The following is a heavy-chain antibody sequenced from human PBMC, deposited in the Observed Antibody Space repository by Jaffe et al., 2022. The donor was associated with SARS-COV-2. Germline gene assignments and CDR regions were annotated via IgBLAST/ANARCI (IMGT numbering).Heavy chain of an antibody. Sequence: EVQLVESGGGLVQPGGSLRLSCAASGFTFSSYSMNWVRQAPGKGLEWVSYISSSSSTIYYADSVKGRFTISRDNAKNSLYLQMNSLRDEDTAVYYCARGEPPYSSGWYWQDYWGQGTLVTVSS. V-gene: IGHV3-48*02. CDR2: ISSSSSTI. CDR1: GFTFSSYS. D-gene: IGHD6-19*01. CDR3: ARGEPPYSSGWYWQDY. J-gene: IGHJ4*02.